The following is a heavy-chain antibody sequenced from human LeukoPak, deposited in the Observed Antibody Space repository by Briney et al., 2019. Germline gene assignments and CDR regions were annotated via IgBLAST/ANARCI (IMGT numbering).Heavy chain of an antibody. J-gene: IGHJ4*02. D-gene: IGHD2-2*01. CDR3: ARDCSSTSCYDY. Sequence: GGSLRLSCAASGFTFSSYSMNWVRQAPGKGLEWVSSISSSSSYMYYADSVKGRFTISRDNAKNSLYLQMNSLRAEDTAVYYCARDCSSTSCYDYWGQGTLVTVSS. CDR2: ISSSSSYM. CDR1: GFTFSSYS. V-gene: IGHV3-21*01.